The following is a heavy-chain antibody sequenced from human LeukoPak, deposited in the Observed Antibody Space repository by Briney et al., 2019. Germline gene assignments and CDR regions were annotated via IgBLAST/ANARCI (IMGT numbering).Heavy chain of an antibody. Sequence: VASVKVSCKLSGNTLTEFSMHWVRQAPGKGLEWMGGFDPEDGKTIYAQKFQGRVTMTEDTSTDTAYMELSSLRSEDTAVYYCATAGDAIDSVMIWDFWGQGTLVTVSS. D-gene: IGHD3/OR15-3a*01. CDR1: GNTLTEFS. J-gene: IGHJ4*02. CDR2: FDPEDGKT. CDR3: ATAGDAIDSVMIWDF. V-gene: IGHV1-24*01.